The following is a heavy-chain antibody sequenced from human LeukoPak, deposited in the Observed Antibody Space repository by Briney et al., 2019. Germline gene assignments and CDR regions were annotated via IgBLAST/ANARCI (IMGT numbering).Heavy chain of an antibody. D-gene: IGHD2-8*01. CDR2: IIPILGIA. J-gene: IGHJ4*02. CDR3: AGDGGLGYCTNGVCYLY. CDR1: GGTFSSYA. V-gene: IGHV1-69*04. Sequence: SVKVSCKASGGTFSSYAISWVRQAPGQGLEWMGRIIPILGIANYAQKFQGRVTITADKSTSTAYMELSSLRSEDTAVYYCAGDGGLGYCTNGVCYLYWGQGTLVTVSS.